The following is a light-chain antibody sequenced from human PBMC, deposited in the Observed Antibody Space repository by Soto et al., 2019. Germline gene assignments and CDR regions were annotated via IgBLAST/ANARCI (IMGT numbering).Light chain of an antibody. CDR3: QQYSTYPLT. CDR2: KAS. V-gene: IGKV1-5*03. J-gene: IGKJ4*01. CDR1: QSISSW. Sequence: DIQMTQSPSTLSASVGDRVTITCRASQSISSWLVWYQQKPGKAPKLLIQKASSLESGVPFRFSGSGSGTEFTLTISDLQPDDFASYWCQQYSTYPLTFGGGTKVEIK.